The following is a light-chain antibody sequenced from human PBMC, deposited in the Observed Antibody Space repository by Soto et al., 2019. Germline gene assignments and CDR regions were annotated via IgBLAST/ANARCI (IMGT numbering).Light chain of an antibody. CDR2: GAS. J-gene: IGKJ1*01. V-gene: IGKV3-15*01. CDR1: QSVSSD. CDR3: QQYNTWHPKSA. Sequence: VVTQSPATLSVFPGDTATLSCRASQSVSSDLSLYQQRPGQAPRLLIYGASTRATGIPARFRGSGSGTEFRLSIRSLQSEDVATYYCQQYNTWHPKSAFGRGNKVEIK.